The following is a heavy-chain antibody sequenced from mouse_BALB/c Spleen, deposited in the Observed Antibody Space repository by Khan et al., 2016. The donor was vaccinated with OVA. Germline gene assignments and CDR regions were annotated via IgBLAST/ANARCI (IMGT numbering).Heavy chain of an antibody. CDR3: AEFYDPYYAMDY. J-gene: IGHJ4*01. CDR2: IWAGDST. Sequence: QVQLKESGPGLVAPSQSLSITCTVSGFSLTSYGVHWVRQPPGKGLEWLGVIWAGDSTNYNSALMSRLSISNDNSKSQVFVKMNSLQTDDTAMYFCAEFYDPYYAMDYWGQGTSVTVSS. V-gene: IGHV2-9*02. CDR1: GFSLTSYG. D-gene: IGHD2-3*01.